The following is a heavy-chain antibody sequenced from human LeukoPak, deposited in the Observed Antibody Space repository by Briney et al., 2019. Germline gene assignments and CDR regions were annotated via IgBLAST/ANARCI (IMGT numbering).Heavy chain of an antibody. CDR2: MNPNSGNT. V-gene: IGHV1-8*03. CDR3: ARIGPSRITIFGVVIIPKGFDY. Sequence: ASVKVSCKASGYTFTSYDINWVRQATGQGLEWMGWMNPNSGNTGYAQKFQGRVTITRNTSISTAYMELSSLRSEDTAVYYCARIGPSRITIFGVVIIPKGFDYWGQGTLVTVSS. J-gene: IGHJ4*02. CDR1: GYTFTSYD. D-gene: IGHD3-3*01.